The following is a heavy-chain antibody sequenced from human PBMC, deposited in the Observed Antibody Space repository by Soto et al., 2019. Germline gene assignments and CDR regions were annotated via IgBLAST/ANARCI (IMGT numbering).Heavy chain of an antibody. V-gene: IGHV3-66*01. J-gene: IGHJ5*02. CDR2: IYSGGST. CDR3: ARDGYYYDSSGYLNWFDP. CDR1: GFTVSSNY. Sequence: PGGSLRLSCAASGFTVSSNYMSWVRQAPGKGLEWVSVIYSGGSTYYADSVKGRFTISRDNSKNTLYLQMNSLRAEDTAVYYCARDGYYYDSSGYLNWFDPWGQGTLVTV. D-gene: IGHD3-22*01.